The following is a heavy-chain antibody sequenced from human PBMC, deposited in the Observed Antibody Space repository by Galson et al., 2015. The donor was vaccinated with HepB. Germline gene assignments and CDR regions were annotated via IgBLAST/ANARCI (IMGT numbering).Heavy chain of an antibody. CDR3: AHVYYDFWSGYFLH. V-gene: IGHV2-5*01. D-gene: IGHD3-3*01. CDR1: GFSVSSSGVA. J-gene: IGHJ4*02. Sequence: PALVKPTQTLTLTCSFSGFSVSSSGVAVGWIRQPPGMALEWLGLISWNGERRYNPSFQTRLIITKDTSKNQVILTMTNMHPVDTATYYCAHVYYDFWSGYFLHWGPGTLVTVSS. CDR2: ISWNGER.